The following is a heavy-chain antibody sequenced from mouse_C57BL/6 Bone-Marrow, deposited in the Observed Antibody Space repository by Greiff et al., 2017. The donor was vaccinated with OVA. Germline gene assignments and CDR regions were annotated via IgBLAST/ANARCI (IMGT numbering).Heavy chain of an antibody. J-gene: IGHJ2*01. V-gene: IGHV1-53*01. D-gene: IGHD1-1*01. Sequence: QVQLQQPGTELVKPGASVTLSCKASGYTFTSYWMHWVKQRPGQGLEWIGNINPSNGGTNYNQKFKSKATLTVDKSSSTAYMQLSSLTSEDSAVYYCARGITTVEEYYFDYWGQGTTLTVSS. CDR3: ARGITTVEEYYFDY. CDR1: GYTFTSYW. CDR2: INPSNGGT.